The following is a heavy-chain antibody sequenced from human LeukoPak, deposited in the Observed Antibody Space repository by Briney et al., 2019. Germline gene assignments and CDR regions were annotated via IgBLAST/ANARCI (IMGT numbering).Heavy chain of an antibody. V-gene: IGHV4-34*01. Sequence: SETLSLTCAVYGGSFSGYYWSWIRQPPGKGLEWIGEINHSGSTNYNPSLKSRVTISVDTSKNQFSLKLSSVTAADTAVYYCARDPVVVVKGYMDVWGKGTTVTVSS. CDR1: GGSFSGYY. CDR3: ARDPVVVVKGYMDV. CDR2: INHSGST. J-gene: IGHJ6*03. D-gene: IGHD3-22*01.